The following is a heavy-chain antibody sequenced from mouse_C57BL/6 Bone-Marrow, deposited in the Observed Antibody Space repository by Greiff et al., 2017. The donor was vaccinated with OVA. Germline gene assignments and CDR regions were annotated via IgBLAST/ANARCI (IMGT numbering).Heavy chain of an antibody. J-gene: IGHJ3*01. V-gene: IGHV5-12*01. CDR2: ISNGGGST. Sequence: EVKLVESGGGLVQPGGSLKLSCAASGFTFSDYYMYWVRQTPEKRLEWVAYISNGGGSTYYPDTVKGRFTISRDNAKNNLYLQMSRLKSEDTAMYYCARHGRGGFAYWGQGTLVTVSA. CDR1: GFTFSDYY. CDR3: ARHGRGGFAY. D-gene: IGHD4-1*01.